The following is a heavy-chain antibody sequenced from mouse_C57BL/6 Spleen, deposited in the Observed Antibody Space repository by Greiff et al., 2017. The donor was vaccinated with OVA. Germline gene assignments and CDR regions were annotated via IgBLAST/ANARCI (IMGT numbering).Heavy chain of an antibody. CDR2: IDPSDSYT. D-gene: IGHD1-1*01. V-gene: IGHV1-69*01. CDR1: GYTFTSYW. J-gene: IGHJ2*01. CDR3: ARGYGSSYSYFDY. Sequence: VQLQQPGAELVMPGASVKLSCKASGYTFTSYWMHWVKQRPGQGLEWIGEIDPSDSYTNYNQKFKGKSTLTVDKSSSTAYMQRSSLTSEDSAVYYCARGYGSSYSYFDYWGQGTTLTVSS.